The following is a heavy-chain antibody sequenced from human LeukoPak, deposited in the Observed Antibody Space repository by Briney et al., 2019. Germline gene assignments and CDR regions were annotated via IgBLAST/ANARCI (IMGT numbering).Heavy chain of an antibody. CDR1: GSTFVSYA. J-gene: IGHJ6*03. Sequence: GGSLRPSCPPPGSTFVSYAMSWARQAPGRGLGWVSAISGSGGSTYYADSVKGRFTISRDNSKNTLYLQMNSLRAEDTAVYYVTILNYYYYYMDVWGKGTTVTVSS. D-gene: IGHD3-9*01. CDR3: TILNYYYYYMDV. CDR2: ISGSGGST. V-gene: IGHV3-23*01.